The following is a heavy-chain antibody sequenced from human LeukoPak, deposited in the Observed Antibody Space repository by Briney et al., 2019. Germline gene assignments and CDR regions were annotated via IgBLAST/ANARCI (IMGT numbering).Heavy chain of an antibody. V-gene: IGHV1-69-2*01. D-gene: IGHD3-3*01. CDR1: GCTFTDYY. CDR2: VDPEDGET. Sequence: ASVKVSCKVSGCTFTDYYMHWVQQAPGKGLEWMGLVDPEDGETIYAEKFQGRVTITADTSTDTAYMELSSLRSEDTAVYYCATGVLRFLEWYYYMDVWGKGTTVTVSS. J-gene: IGHJ6*03. CDR3: ATGVLRFLEWYYYMDV.